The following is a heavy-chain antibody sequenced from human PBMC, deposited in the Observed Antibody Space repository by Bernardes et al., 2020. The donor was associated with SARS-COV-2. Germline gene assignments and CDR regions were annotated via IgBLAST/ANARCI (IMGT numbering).Heavy chain of an antibody. CDR3: AGEGNNPGMKY. J-gene: IGHJ4*02. CDR1: GFTFSSFW. D-gene: IGHD1-1*01. V-gene: IGHV3-74*03. CDR2: VNSDETST. Sequence: GGSLRLSCAASGFTFSSFWMHWVRQAPGKGLVWVSHVNSDETSTTYADSVKGRFTISRDNAKSTLYLQMNSLRAEDTAVYYCAGEGNNPGMKYWGQGTLVTVSS.